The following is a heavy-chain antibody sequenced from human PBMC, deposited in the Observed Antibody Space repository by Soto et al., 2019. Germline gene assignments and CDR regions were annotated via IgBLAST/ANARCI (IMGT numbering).Heavy chain of an antibody. V-gene: IGHV1-69*01. CDR2: IIPIFGTA. CDR1: GGTFSSYA. D-gene: IGHD2-15*01. Sequence: QVQLVQSGAEVKKPGSSVKVSCKASGGTFSSYAISWVRQAPGQGLEWMGGIIPIFGTANYAQKFQGRVTITADESTSTAYMELSSLRSEDTAVYYCAVKGIVVVVAATLPYDYYGMDVWGQGTTVTVSS. J-gene: IGHJ6*02. CDR3: AVKGIVVVVAATLPYDYYGMDV.